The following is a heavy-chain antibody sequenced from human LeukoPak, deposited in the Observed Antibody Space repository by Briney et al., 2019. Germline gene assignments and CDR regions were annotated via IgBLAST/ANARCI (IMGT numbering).Heavy chain of an antibody. J-gene: IGHJ4*02. Sequence: PSETLSLTCAVYGGSFSGYYWGWIRQPPGKGLEWIGEINHSGSTNYNPSLKSRVTISVDTSKNQFSLKLSSVTAADTAVYYCARHPALDYYGSGSAFDYWGQGTLVTVSS. D-gene: IGHD3-10*01. CDR1: GGSFSGYY. CDR3: ARHPALDYYGSGSAFDY. CDR2: INHSGST. V-gene: IGHV4-34*01.